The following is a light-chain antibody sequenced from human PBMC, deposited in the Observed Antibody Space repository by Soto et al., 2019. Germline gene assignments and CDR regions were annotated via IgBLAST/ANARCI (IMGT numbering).Light chain of an antibody. CDR1: QSVSSY. V-gene: IGKV3-11*01. CDR3: QQRSNLPVT. CDR2: DAS. Sequence: EIVLTQSPATLSLSPGERATLSCRASQSVSSYLAWYQQKPGQAPRILIYDASNRATGIPARFSRSSSGTXXXXXIXSLEPEDFAVYYCQQRSNLPVTFGPGTKVDIK. J-gene: IGKJ3*01.